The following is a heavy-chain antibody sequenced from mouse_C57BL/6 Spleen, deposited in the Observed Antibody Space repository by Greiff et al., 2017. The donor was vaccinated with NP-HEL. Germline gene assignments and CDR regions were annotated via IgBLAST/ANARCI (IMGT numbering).Heavy chain of an antibody. D-gene: IGHD1-1*01. CDR2: IHPNSGST. V-gene: IGHV1-64*01. CDR3: ARKTTVVPYAMDY. J-gene: IGHJ4*01. CDR1: GYTFTSYW. Sequence: QVQLQQPGAELVKPGASVKLSCKASGYTFTSYWMHWVKQRPGQGLEWIGMIHPNSGSTNYNEKLKSKATLTVDKSSSTAYMQLSSLTSEDSAVYYCARKTTVVPYAMDYWGQGTSVTVSS.